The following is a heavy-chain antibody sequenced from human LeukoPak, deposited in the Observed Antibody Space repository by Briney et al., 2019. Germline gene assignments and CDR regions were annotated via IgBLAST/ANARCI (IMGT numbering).Heavy chain of an antibody. CDR2: ISGSGGNT. CDR3: ARRYYDSSGYDY. D-gene: IGHD3-22*01. J-gene: IGHJ4*02. CDR1: GFTVSSNY. V-gene: IGHV3-23*01. Sequence: PGGSLRLSCAASGFTVSSNYMSWVRQAPGKGLEWVSAISGSGGNTYYADSVKGRFTISRDNSKNTLYLQMNNLRAEDTAVYYCARRYYDSSGYDYWGQGTLVTVSS.